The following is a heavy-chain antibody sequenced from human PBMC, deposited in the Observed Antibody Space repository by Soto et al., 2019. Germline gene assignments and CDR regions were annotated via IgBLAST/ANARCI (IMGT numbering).Heavy chain of an antibody. CDR3: TKSRRSILMVYGFGGMDV. CDR2: IGSSGRST. J-gene: IGHJ6*02. Sequence: EVQLLESGGGLVQPGGSLRLSCGASGFTFNTYAMTWVRQAPGKGLEWVSAIGSSGRSTYYADSVKGRFTISRDNSSSTLYLQMNNLRGEDTAVYFCTKSRRSILMVYGFGGMDVWGQGTTVTVSS. CDR1: GFTFNTYA. V-gene: IGHV3-23*01. D-gene: IGHD2-8*01.